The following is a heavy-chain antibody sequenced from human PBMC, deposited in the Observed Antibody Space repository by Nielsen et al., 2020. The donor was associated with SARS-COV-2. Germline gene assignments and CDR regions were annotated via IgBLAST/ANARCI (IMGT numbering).Heavy chain of an antibody. CDR1: GGSIARTAYC. D-gene: IGHD6-13*01. J-gene: IGHJ6*03. CDR2: ISYSGST. V-gene: IGHV4-31*03. CDR3: ARVAAPTGRVFSYIDV. Sequence: SETLSLTCTASGGSIARTAYCWSWIRQHPGKGLEWIGDISYSGSTYYNPALESRITISVDTSKNHFSLRLNSVTAADTAVHYCARVAAPTGRVFSYIDVWGKGTTVTVSS.